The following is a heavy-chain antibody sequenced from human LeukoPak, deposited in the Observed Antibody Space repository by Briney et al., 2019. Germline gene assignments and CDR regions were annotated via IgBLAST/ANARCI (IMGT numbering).Heavy chain of an antibody. J-gene: IGHJ6*03. CDR3: ARDLRIQLWFHYMDV. V-gene: IGHV3-11*01. Sequence: GSLRLSCAASGFTFSDYYMSWIRPAPGKGLEWVSYISSSGSTIYYADSVKGRFTISRDNAKNSLYLQMNSLRAEDTAVYYCARDLRIQLWFHYMDVWGKGTTVTVSS. CDR2: ISSSGSTI. D-gene: IGHD5-18*01. CDR1: GFTFSDYY.